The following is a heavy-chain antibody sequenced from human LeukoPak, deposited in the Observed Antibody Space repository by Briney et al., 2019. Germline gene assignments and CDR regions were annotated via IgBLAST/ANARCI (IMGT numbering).Heavy chain of an antibody. D-gene: IGHD3-10*01. CDR2: IYTSGST. CDR3: ARALPVWFGDQSLAIDY. CDR1: GGSINNYY. V-gene: IGHV4-4*07. Sequence: SETLSLTCTVFGGSINNYYWSWIRQTAGKGLEWVGRIYTSGSTDYNPSLESRVSISVDTSKNQFSLKLSSVTAADTAVYYCARALPVWFGDQSLAIDYWGQGTLVTVSS. J-gene: IGHJ4*02.